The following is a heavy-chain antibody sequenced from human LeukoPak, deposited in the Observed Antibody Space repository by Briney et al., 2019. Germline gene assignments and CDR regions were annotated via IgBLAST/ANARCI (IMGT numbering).Heavy chain of an antibody. Sequence: GGSLRLTCAASGFTVSSNYMSWVRQAPGKGLEWVSVIYGGGSTYYADSVKGRFTISRDNSKNTLYLQMNSLRAVDTAVYYCARDRGGSSGYYYHDAFDIWGQGTMVTVSS. D-gene: IGHD3-22*01. J-gene: IGHJ3*02. CDR3: ARDRGGSSGYYYHDAFDI. V-gene: IGHV3-53*01. CDR1: GFTVSSNY. CDR2: IYGGGST.